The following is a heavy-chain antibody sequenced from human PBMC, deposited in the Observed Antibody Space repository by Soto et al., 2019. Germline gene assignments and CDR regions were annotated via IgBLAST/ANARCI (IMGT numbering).Heavy chain of an antibody. J-gene: IGHJ4*02. CDR2: ISTCNGNA. CDR3: ARLHGYSSGWYDY. Sequence: QVQLVQSGAEVKKPGASVKVSCKASCYTFSSNGVSWVRQAPGQGLEWMGWISTCNGNAHYAQKFQGRVTMTTDTSTNTAYMALTRLSSADTAVYYCARLHGYSSGWYDYWGQGTLVTVSS. CDR1: CYTFSSNG. V-gene: IGHV1-18*04. D-gene: IGHD6-19*01.